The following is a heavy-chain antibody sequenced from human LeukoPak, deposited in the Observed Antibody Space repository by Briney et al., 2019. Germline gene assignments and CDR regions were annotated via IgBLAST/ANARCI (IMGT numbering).Heavy chain of an antibody. V-gene: IGHV3-7*01. CDR1: GFTFSSYR. D-gene: IGHD2-2*03. J-gene: IGHJ6*03. CDR2: IKQDGSEK. CDR3: ASGYCSSTSCPPFYMDV. Sequence: GGSLRLSCAASGFTFSSYRMTWVRQAPGKGLEWVANIKQDGSEKYYVDSVKGRFTISRDNAKNSLYLQMNSLRAEDTAVYYCASGYCSSTSCPPFYMDVWGKGTTVTISS.